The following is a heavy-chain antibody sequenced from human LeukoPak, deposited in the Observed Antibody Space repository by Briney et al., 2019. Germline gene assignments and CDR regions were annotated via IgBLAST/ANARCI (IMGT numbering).Heavy chain of an antibody. CDR1: GYTFSRFG. Sequence: ASVGVSCEASGYTFSRFGISWVRQAPGRGLEWVGWISGYNHNTNYAQRIQDRVTVTADTSTRTSYLELRSLRFDDTAVYFCARARSGGATTTDDFYFMDVWGKGTTVIVSS. V-gene: IGHV1-18*01. CDR2: ISGYNHNT. J-gene: IGHJ6*03. D-gene: IGHD5-12*01. CDR3: ARARSGGATTTDDFYFMDV.